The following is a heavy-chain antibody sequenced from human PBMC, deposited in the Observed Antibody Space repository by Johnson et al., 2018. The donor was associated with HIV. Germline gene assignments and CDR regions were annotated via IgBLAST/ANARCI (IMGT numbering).Heavy chain of an antibody. CDR2: ISYDGSNK. V-gene: IGHV3-30*03. J-gene: IGHJ3*02. D-gene: IGHD7-27*01. CDR1: GFTFSSYG. Sequence: QMLLVESGGGVVQPGRSLRLSCAASGFTFSSYGMHWVRQAPGKGLEWVAGISYDGSNKDYADSVKGRFTISRDNSKNTLYLQMNSLRAEDTAVYYRASELGIRLDGYVIWGQETMVTVS. CDR3: ASELGIRLDGYVI.